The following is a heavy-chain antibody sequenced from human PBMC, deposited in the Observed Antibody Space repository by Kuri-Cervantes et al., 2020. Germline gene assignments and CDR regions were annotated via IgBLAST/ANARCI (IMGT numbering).Heavy chain of an antibody. V-gene: IGHV1-18*01. CDR1: GYTFTCYG. D-gene: IGHD2-21*02. CDR2: ISAYNGNT. J-gene: IGHJ2*01. CDR3: AREALLDVVVTATHWYFDL. Sequence: ASVKVSCKASGYTFTCYGISWVRQAPGQGLEWMGWISAYNGNTNYAQKLQGRVTMTTDTSTSTAYMELRSLRSDDTAVYYCAREALLDVVVTATHWYFDLWGRGTLVTVSS.